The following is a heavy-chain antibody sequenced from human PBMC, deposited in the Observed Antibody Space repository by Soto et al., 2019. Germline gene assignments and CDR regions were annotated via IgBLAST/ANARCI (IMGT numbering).Heavy chain of an antibody. D-gene: IGHD5-12*01. CDR1: GGSISSGYYN. J-gene: IGHJ4*02. Sequence: QLQLQESGPGLVKPSETLSLTCTVSGGSISSGYYNWGWIRQPPGKGLEWIGSIYDSGSTYYNPSLKSRVTISVDTSKNQFSLKLYSVTAADTTVHYCARHGRKGGYDWHFIDYWGQGTLVTVSS. CDR3: ARHGRKGGYDWHFIDY. V-gene: IGHV4-39*01. CDR2: IYDSGST.